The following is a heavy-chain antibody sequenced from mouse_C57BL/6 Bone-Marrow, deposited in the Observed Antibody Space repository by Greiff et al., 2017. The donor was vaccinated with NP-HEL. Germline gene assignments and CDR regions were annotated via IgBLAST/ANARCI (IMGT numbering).Heavy chain of an antibody. CDR3: ARYYDYDAWFAY. CDR1: GYAFTNYL. J-gene: IGHJ3*01. V-gene: IGHV1-54*01. Sequence: VQLQQSGAELVRPGTSVKVSCKASGYAFTNYLIEWVKQRPGQGLEWIGVINPGSGGTNYNEKFKGKATLTADKSSSTAYMQLSSLTSEDSAVYFCARYYDYDAWFAYWGQGTLVTVSA. D-gene: IGHD2-4*01. CDR2: INPGSGGT.